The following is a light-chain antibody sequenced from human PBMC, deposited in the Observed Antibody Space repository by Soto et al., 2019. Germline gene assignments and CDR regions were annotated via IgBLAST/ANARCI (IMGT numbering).Light chain of an antibody. V-gene: IGKV3-20*01. J-gene: IGKJ5*01. Sequence: EIVLTQSPGTLSLSAGERATLSCRASQSVISNYLAWYQQKPGQAPRLLIYGASGRATGIPDRFSGSGSGTDFTLTISRLEPGDSAVYYCQQYGRSPTFGQGTRLEIK. CDR1: QSVISNY. CDR2: GAS. CDR3: QQYGRSPT.